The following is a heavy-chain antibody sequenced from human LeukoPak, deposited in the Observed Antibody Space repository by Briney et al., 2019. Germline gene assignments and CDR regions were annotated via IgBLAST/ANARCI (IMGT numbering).Heavy chain of an antibody. CDR2: IYYSGST. Sequence: PSETLSLTCAVYGGSFSGYYWSWIRQPPGKGLEWIGYIYYSGSTNYNPSLKSRVTISVDTSKNQFSLKLSSVTAADTAVYYCARLGIAVAGRGGAFDIWGQGTMVTVSS. D-gene: IGHD6-19*01. CDR3: ARLGIAVAGRGGAFDI. V-gene: IGHV4-59*01. J-gene: IGHJ3*02. CDR1: GGSFSGYY.